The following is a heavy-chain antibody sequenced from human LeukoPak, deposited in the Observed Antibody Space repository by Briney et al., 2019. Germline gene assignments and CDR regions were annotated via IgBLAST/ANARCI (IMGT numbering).Heavy chain of an antibody. Sequence: SETLSLTCAVYGGSFSGYYWSWIRQPPGKGLEWIGEINHSGSTNYNPSLKSRVTISVDTSKNQFSLKLSSVTAADTAVYYCARAGLNGDVDYWGQGTLVAVSS. V-gene: IGHV4-34*01. CDR2: INHSGST. CDR3: ARAGLNGDVDY. CDR1: GGSFSGYY. J-gene: IGHJ4*02. D-gene: IGHD4-17*01.